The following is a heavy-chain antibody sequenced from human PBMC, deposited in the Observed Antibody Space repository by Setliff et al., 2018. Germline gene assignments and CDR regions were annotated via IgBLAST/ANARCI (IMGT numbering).Heavy chain of an antibody. Sequence: SETLSLTCGVSGYSISSGHFWGWIRQPPGKGLEWLGNIFHSGSTYYNPTLNSRVTMSVDTSKNQFSLMLTSVTAADTAMYYCRFWSGYYKNDYWAQGTLVTVS. CDR2: IFHSGST. CDR3: RFWSGYYKNDY. CDR1: GYSISSGHF. V-gene: IGHV4-38-2*01. D-gene: IGHD3-3*01. J-gene: IGHJ4*02.